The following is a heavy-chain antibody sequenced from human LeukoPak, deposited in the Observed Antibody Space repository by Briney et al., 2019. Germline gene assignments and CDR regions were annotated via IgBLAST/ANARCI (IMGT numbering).Heavy chain of an antibody. Sequence: GGSLRLSCAASGFTFSSYSMNWARQAPGKGLGRVSSISSSSSYIYYADSVKGRFTISRDNAKNSLYLQMNSLRAEDTAVYYCARDRYSSGWQGGFDYWGQGTLVTVSS. CDR2: ISSSSSYI. D-gene: IGHD6-19*01. V-gene: IGHV3-21*01. J-gene: IGHJ4*02. CDR3: ARDRYSSGWQGGFDY. CDR1: GFTFSSYS.